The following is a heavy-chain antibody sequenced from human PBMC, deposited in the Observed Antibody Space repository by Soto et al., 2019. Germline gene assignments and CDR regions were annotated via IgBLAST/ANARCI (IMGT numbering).Heavy chain of an antibody. CDR1: GGSISTSY. Sequence: QVQLQESGPGLVKPSETLSLTCTVSGGSISTSYWNWIRQTPVKGLEYLGYISNSGRTDYNPSLMDRVTISADTSTNPVSLKMSSVTAADTAVYYCARMTLYGRSGWYWSDYWGQGTLGTVSS. CDR3: ARMTLYGRSGWYWSDY. J-gene: IGHJ4*02. V-gene: IGHV4-59*01. D-gene: IGHD6-19*01. CDR2: ISNSGRT.